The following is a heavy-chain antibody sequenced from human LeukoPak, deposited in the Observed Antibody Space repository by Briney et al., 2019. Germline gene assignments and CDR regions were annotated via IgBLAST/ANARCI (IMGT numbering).Heavy chain of an antibody. V-gene: IGHV1-69*04. Sequence: SVKVSCKASGYTFTSYGISWVRQAPGQGLEWMGRIIPILGIANYAQKFQGRVTITADESTSTAYMELSSLRSEDTAVYYCAKDPAMVRGVEYYFDYWGQGTLVTVSS. J-gene: IGHJ4*02. CDR2: IIPILGIA. D-gene: IGHD3-10*01. CDR3: AKDPAMVRGVEYYFDY. CDR1: GYTFTSYG.